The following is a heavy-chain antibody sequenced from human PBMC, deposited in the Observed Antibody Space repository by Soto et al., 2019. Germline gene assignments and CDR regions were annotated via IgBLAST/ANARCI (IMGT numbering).Heavy chain of an antibody. CDR1: GGSFNRHT. Sequence: QVQLVQSGAEVRKPGSSVRVSCKASGGSFNRHTISWVRQAPGQGLEWMGGIIPIFGTANHAQKFQGRVTIIADESTSTVYMELSSLRSDDTAIYYCARGARRDGYNLNAFDIWGQGTMVTVSS. V-gene: IGHV1-69*01. CDR2: IIPIFGTA. J-gene: IGHJ3*02. CDR3: ARGARRDGYNLNAFDI. D-gene: IGHD5-12*01.